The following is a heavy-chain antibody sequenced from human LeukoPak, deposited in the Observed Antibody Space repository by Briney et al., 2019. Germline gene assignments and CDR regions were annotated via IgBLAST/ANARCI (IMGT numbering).Heavy chain of an antibody. V-gene: IGHV1-69*04. J-gene: IGHJ4*02. CDR2: IIPILGIA. CDR3: AVGYCSSTSCYECGRSWCY. CDR1: GGTFSSYA. Sequence: SVKVSCKASGGTFSSYAISWVRQAPGQGLEWMGRIIPILGIANYAQKFQGRVTITADKSTSTAYRELSSLRSEDTAVYYCAVGYCSSTSCYECGRSWCYWGQGTLVTVSS. D-gene: IGHD2-2*01.